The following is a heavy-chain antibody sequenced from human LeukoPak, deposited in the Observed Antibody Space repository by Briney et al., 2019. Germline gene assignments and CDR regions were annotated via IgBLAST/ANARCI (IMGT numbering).Heavy chain of an antibody. V-gene: IGHV3-66*01. CDR2: IYSGGST. D-gene: IGHD3-3*01. CDR3: ARDKEYYDFWSGYSGPSGMDV. Sequence: GGSLRLSCAASGFTVSSNYMSWVRQAPGKGLEWVSVIYSGGSTYYADSVKGRFTISRDNSKNTLYLQMNSLRAEDTAVYYCARDKEYYDFWSGYSGPSGMDVWGQGTTVTVSS. J-gene: IGHJ6*02. CDR1: GFTVSSNY.